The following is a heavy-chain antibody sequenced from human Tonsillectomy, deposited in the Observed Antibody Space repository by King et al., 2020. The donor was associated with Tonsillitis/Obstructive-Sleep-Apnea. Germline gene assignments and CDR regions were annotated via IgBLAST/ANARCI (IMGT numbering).Heavy chain of an antibody. Sequence: QLQESGPGLVKPSQTLSLTCTVSGGSINSGGYYWSWIRQHPGKGLEWIGHIYYSGSTYYNPSLKSRVTLSVDTSKNQFSLKLSSVTAADTAVYYCARAATEGLWFGDVWRIYYYMDVWGKGTTVTVSS. D-gene: IGHD3-10*01. CDR2: IYYSGST. CDR3: ARAATEGLWFGDVWRIYYYMDV. CDR1: GGSINSGGYY. V-gene: IGHV4-31*03. J-gene: IGHJ6*03.